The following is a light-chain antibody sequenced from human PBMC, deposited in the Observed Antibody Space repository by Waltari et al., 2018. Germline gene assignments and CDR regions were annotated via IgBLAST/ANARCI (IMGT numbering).Light chain of an antibody. J-gene: IGLJ1*01. V-gene: IGLV3-19*01. CDR1: SLRSYY. Sequence: SSDLTQDPAVSVALGQTVRITCQGDSLRSYYATCYQQKPGHAPVLVILGQNKRPSGIPDGFSDSNSRNTASLTITGAQAEDEADYYCSWRDNSSFRHVFGTGTKVTVL. CDR3: SWRDNSSFRHV. CDR2: GQN.